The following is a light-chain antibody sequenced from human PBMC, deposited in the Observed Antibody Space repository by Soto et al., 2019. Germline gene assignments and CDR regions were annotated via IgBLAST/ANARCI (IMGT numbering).Light chain of an antibody. J-gene: IGLJ1*01. CDR1: SSDVGGYNY. CDR2: EVS. V-gene: IGLV2-14*01. Sequence: QSVLTQPASVSGSPGQSITISCTGTSSDVGGYNYVSWYQQHPGKAPKLIIYEVSNRPSGVSNRFSGSKSGNTASLTISGLQAEDEADYYCNSYTTSSTRVFGTGTKVTVL. CDR3: NSYTTSSTRV.